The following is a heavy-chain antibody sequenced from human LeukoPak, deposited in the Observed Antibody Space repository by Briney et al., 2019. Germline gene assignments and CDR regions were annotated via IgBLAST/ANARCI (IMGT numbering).Heavy chain of an antibody. J-gene: IGHJ5*02. V-gene: IGHV4-59*01. CDR1: GGSISSYY. CDR3: ARDNGWYYYDSRTNWFDP. D-gene: IGHD3-22*01. CDR2: IYYSGST. Sequence: SETLSLTCTVSGGSISSYYWSWIRQPPGKGLEWIGYIYYSGSTNYNPSLKSRVTISVDTSKNQFSLKLGSVTAADTAVYYCARDNGWYYYDSRTNWFDPWGQGTLVTVSS.